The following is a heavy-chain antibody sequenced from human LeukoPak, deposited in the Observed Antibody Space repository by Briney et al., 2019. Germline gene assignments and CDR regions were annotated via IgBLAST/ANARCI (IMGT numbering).Heavy chain of an antibody. CDR1: GGSVSSYY. Sequence: SETLSLTCTVSGGSVSSYYWSWIRQPPGKGLEWIGYIYYSGSTNYNPSLKSRVTISVDTSKNQFSLKLSSVTAADTAVYYCARHGLWFGESNWFDPWGQGTLVTVSS. J-gene: IGHJ5*02. D-gene: IGHD3-10*01. CDR3: ARHGLWFGESNWFDP. CDR2: IYYSGST. V-gene: IGHV4-59*08.